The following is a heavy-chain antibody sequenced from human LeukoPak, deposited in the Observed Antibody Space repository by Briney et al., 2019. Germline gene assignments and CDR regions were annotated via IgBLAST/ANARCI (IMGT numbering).Heavy chain of an antibody. CDR2: IYSDAST. D-gene: IGHD1-14*01. J-gene: IGHJ3*01. Sequence: PGGSLRLSCAASGFTVGNNSMSWVRQAPGTGLEWVSLIYSDASTSYADSVRGRFTISRDNSKNTVYLQMNSLRAEDTAVYYCARNNGGRADAFDLWGQGTMVTVSS. CDR1: GFTVGNNS. CDR3: ARNNGGRADAFDL. V-gene: IGHV3-53*01.